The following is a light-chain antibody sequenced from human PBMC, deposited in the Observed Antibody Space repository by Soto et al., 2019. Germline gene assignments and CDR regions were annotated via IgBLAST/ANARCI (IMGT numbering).Light chain of an antibody. CDR2: GAS. Sequence: EVVLTQSPGTLSLSPGESATLSCKASLSVSSSYLAWYQQKPGQAPRLLIYGASSRATGVPDRFSGSGSGTDFTLTISSLEPEDLAVYYCQQYGTSPVTFGQGTKV. J-gene: IGKJ1*01. CDR3: QQYGTSPVT. V-gene: IGKV3-20*01. CDR1: LSVSSSY.